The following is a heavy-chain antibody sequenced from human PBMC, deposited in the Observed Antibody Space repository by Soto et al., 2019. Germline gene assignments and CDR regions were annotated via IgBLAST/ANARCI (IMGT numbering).Heavy chain of an antibody. CDR1: GYTFTSYG. D-gene: IGHD4-17*01. Sequence: QVQLVQSGAEVKKPGASVKVSCKASGYTFTSYGISWVRQAPGQGLEWMGWISAYNGNTNYAQKLQGRVTMTTDTSTSTAYMELRSLRSDDTAVYYCARDVPLWENGDYSPRDDYWGQGTLVTVSS. J-gene: IGHJ4*02. V-gene: IGHV1-18*01. CDR3: ARDVPLWENGDYSPRDDY. CDR2: ISAYNGNT.